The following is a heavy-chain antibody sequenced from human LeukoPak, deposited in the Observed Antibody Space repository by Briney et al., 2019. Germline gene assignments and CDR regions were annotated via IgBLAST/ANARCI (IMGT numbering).Heavy chain of an antibody. CDR1: GFTFSSYA. CDR2: ISGSGGST. D-gene: IGHD3-10*01. Sequence: SGGSLRPSCAASGFTFSSYAMSWVRQAPGKGLEWVSAISGSGGSTYYADSVKGRFTVSRDNSKNTLYVQMNSLRAEDTAVYYCARLSYGSGSYHFDYWGQGTLVTVSS. V-gene: IGHV3-23*01. CDR3: ARLSYGSGSYHFDY. J-gene: IGHJ4*02.